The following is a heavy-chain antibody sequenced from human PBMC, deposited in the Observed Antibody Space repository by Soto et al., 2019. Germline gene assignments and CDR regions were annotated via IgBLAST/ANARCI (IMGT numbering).Heavy chain of an antibody. D-gene: IGHD2-21*02. CDR1: GGTFSSYA. V-gene: IGHV1-69*13. CDR2: IIPIFGTA. CDR3: ARADCGGDCYAGY. J-gene: IGHJ4*02. Sequence: SVKVSCKASGGTFSSYAISWVRQAPGQGLEWMGGIIPIFGTANYAQKFQGRVTTTADESTSTAYMELSSLRSEDTAVYYCARADCGGDCYAGYWGQGTLVTVSS.